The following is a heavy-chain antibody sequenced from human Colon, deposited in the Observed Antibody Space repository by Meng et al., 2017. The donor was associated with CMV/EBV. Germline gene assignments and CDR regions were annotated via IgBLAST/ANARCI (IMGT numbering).Heavy chain of an antibody. D-gene: IGHD2-2*01. CDR1: GVSSSKYY. V-gene: IGHV4-59*12. CDR3: ARSDVVVAPAAEPYFDV. J-gene: IGHJ2*01. Sequence: SETLSLTCTVSGVSSSKYYWSWIRQPPGKGLEWIGYIYYSGSTKYSPSLKSRVSISLDTSKNQFSLQLKSVTAADTAVYYCARSDVVVAPAAEPYFDVWGRGTLVTVSS. CDR2: IYYSGST.